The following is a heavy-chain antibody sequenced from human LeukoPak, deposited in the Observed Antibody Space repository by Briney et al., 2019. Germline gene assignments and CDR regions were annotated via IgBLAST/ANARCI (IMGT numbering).Heavy chain of an antibody. Sequence: PGGSLRLSCAASGFTFSSYSMNWVRQAPGKGLEWVSYISSASNTIYYADSVKGRFTISRDNAKNSLYLQMNSLRAEDKAMYYCARDGWFGDYNWFDPWGQGTLVTVSS. J-gene: IGHJ5*02. CDR3: ARDGWFGDYNWFDP. CDR1: GFTFSSYS. D-gene: IGHD3-10*01. CDR2: ISSASNTI. V-gene: IGHV3-48*01.